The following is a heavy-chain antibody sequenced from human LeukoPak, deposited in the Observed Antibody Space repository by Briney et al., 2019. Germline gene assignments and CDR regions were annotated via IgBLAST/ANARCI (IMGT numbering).Heavy chain of an antibody. D-gene: IGHD6-19*01. J-gene: IGHJ4*02. V-gene: IGHV3-30*03. CDR2: ISHVGSNK. CDR1: GFTFSSYG. CDR3: ATTYSSGWYGDY. Sequence: GGPRRLSCAAFGFTFSSYGMHWGRKAPGKGLEWVAVISHVGSNKYYADSVKGRFTISRDNSKNALYLQMNSLRAEDTAVYSCATTYSSGWYGDYWGQGTLVTVFS.